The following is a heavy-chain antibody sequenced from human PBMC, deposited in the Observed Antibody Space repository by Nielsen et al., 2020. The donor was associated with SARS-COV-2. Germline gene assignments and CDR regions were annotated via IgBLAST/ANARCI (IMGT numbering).Heavy chain of an antibody. CDR2: ISAYNGNS. CDR3: ARGTGEDY. CDR1: GYTFINYG. D-gene: IGHD1-26*01. Sequence: ASVKVSCKASGYTFINYGISWVRQAPGQGLEWMGWISAYNGNSNYVQKFQGRVTMTTDTSTNTAYMELRSLKSDDTAVYYCARGTGEDYWGQGTLVTVSS. V-gene: IGHV1-18*01. J-gene: IGHJ4*02.